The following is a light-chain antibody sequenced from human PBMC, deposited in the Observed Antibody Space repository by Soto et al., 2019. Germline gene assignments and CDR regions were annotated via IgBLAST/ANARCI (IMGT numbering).Light chain of an antibody. V-gene: IGKV1-5*01. CDR3: QQYNIYSA. CDR2: DAP. Sequence: DIQMTQSPSTLSASVGDRVTITCRASQSINSWLAWYQQKPGKAPKLLIYDAPSLQSGVPSRFSAGGSGTEFTLTISSLQPDDVATYYCQQYNIYSAFGGGTKVEIK. J-gene: IGKJ4*01. CDR1: QSINSW.